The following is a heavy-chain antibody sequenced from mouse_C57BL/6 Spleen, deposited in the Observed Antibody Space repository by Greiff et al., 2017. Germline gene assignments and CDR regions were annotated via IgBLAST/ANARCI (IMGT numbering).Heavy chain of an antibody. CDR2: INYDGSST. CDR3: ARGLYYYGSSYWYFDV. D-gene: IGHD1-1*01. J-gene: IGHJ1*03. CDR1: GFTFSDYY. V-gene: IGHV5-16*01. Sequence: EVKLVESEGGLVQPGSSMKLSCTASGFTFSDYYMAWVRQVPEKGLEWVANINYDGSSTYYLDSLKSRFIISRDNAKNILYLQMSSLKSEDTATYYCARGLYYYGSSYWYFDVWGTGTTVTVSS.